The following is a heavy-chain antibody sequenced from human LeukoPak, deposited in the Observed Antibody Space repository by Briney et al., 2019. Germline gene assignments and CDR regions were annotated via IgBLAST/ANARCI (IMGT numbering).Heavy chain of an antibody. Sequence: SETLSLTCAVYGGSFSGYYWSWIRQPPGKGLEWIGEINHSGSTNYNPSLKSRVTISVDTSKNQFSLKLSSVTAADTAVYFCARTTEGGYTYDYFYYYYMDVWGKGTTVTISS. J-gene: IGHJ6*03. CDR1: GGSFSGYY. CDR2: INHSGST. V-gene: IGHV4-34*01. CDR3: ARTTEGGYTYDYFYYYYMDV. D-gene: IGHD5-18*01.